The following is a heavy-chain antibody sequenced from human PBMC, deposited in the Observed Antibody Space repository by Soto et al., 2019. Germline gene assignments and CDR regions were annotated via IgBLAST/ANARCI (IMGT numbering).Heavy chain of an antibody. CDR2: INAGNGNT. J-gene: IGHJ5*02. CDR1: GYTFTSYA. CDR3: ARGGGEFGSGYYIIWWFDP. Sequence: GASVKVSCKASGYTFTSYAMHWVRQAPGQRLEWMGWINAGNGNTKYSQKFQGRVTITRDTSASTAYMELSSLRSEDTAVYYCARGGGEFGSGYYIIWWFDPWGQGTLVNVSS. D-gene: IGHD3-3*01. V-gene: IGHV1-3*01.